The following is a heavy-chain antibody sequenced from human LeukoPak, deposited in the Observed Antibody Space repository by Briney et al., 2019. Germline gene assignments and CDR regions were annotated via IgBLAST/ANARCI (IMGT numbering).Heavy chain of an antibody. CDR1: GGSFSGYY. V-gene: IGHV3-23*01. Sequence: ETLSLTCAVYGGSFSGYYWSWVRQAPGKGLEWVSVISGSGVNTYYAESVKGRFTISRDNSKNTLYLQMNSLRAEDTAVYYCAKVRPSSAGFMAYFYYGMDVWGQGTTVIVSS. CDR3: AKVRPSSAGFMAYFYYGMDV. J-gene: IGHJ6*02. D-gene: IGHD2-21*01. CDR2: ISGSGVNT.